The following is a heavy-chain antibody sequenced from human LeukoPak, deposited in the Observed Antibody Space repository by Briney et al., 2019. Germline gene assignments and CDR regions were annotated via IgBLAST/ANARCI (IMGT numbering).Heavy chain of an antibody. CDR2: INQDGSVK. CDR3: ARDQVDTAMVFDY. Sequence: GGSLRLSCAASGFTFSSSWMSWVRQAPGKGLEWVANINQDGSVKHSVDSVKGRFTISRDNAKNSLFLEMNSLRAEDTAVYYCARDQVDTAMVFDYWGQGTLVTVSS. CDR1: GFTFSSSW. J-gene: IGHJ4*02. D-gene: IGHD5-18*01. V-gene: IGHV3-7*01.